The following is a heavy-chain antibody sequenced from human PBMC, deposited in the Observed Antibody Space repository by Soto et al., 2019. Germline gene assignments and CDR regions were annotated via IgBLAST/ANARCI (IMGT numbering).Heavy chain of an antibody. CDR3: ARATQYFFETSGYPTGPHFAFDL. CDR2: ISYSGST. D-gene: IGHD3-22*01. Sequence: SETLSLTCTVSGGSISSESYYWGWIRQSPEKGLEWIASISYSGSTYYNPTLKSRLIISVDTSKSQFSLKLSSVTAADTAVYYCARATQYFFETSGYPTGPHFAFDLWGQGTMVT. V-gene: IGHV4-39*01. J-gene: IGHJ3*01. CDR1: GGSISSESYY.